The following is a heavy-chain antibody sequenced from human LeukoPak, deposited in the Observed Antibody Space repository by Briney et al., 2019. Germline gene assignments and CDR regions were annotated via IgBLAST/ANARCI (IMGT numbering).Heavy chain of an antibody. CDR3: AKEDGWRVYDYVWGSYRYPTNYFDY. CDR2: ISGSGGST. CDR1: GFTFSNYA. D-gene: IGHD3-16*02. J-gene: IGHJ4*02. Sequence: HPGGSLRLSCAASGFTFSNYAMSWVRQAPGKGLEWVSAISGSGGSTYYADSVKGRFTISRDNSKNTLYLQMNSLRAEDTAVYYCAKEDGWRVYDYVWGSYRYPTNYFDYWGQGTLVTVSS. V-gene: IGHV3-23*01.